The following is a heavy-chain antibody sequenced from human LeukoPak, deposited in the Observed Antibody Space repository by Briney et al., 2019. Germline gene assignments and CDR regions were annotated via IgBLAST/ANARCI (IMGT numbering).Heavy chain of an antibody. J-gene: IGHJ5*02. CDR1: GYTFTSFG. CDR2: ISAYNGNT. Sequence: GASVKVSCKASGYTFTSFGISWVRQAPGQGLEWMGWISAYNGNTNYAQKLQGRVTMTTDTSTSTAYMELRSLRSDDTAVYYCARDIVVGTRHEYNWFDPWGQGTLVTVST. D-gene: IGHD3-22*01. V-gene: IGHV1-18*01. CDR3: ARDIVVGTRHEYNWFDP.